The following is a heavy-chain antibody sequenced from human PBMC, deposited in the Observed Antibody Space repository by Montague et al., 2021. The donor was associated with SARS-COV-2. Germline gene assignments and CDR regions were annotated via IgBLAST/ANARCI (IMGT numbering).Heavy chain of an antibody. V-gene: IGHV3-33*01. J-gene: IGHJ6*02. CDR2: IWYDGSNK. CDR3: ARGRTYCSGGSCLYYYYYGMDV. D-gene: IGHD2-15*01. CDR1: GFTFSSYG. Sequence: SLRLSCAASGFTFSSYGMHWVRQAPGKGLEWVAVIWYDGSNKYYADSVKGRFTISRDNSKNTLYLQMNSLRAEDTAVYYCARGRTYCSGGSCLYYYYYGMDVWGRGTTVTVSS.